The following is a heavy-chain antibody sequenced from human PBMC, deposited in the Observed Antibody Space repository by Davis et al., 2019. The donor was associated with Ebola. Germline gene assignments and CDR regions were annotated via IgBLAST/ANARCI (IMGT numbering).Heavy chain of an antibody. CDR1: GYTFTNYG. CDR3: ARQAPNFIAVAIVGATLFDY. CDR2: ISAYNGNT. J-gene: IGHJ4*02. Sequence: ASVKVSCKASGYTFTNYGISWVRQAPGQGLEWMGWISAYNGNTNYAQKLQGRVTMTTDTSTSTAYMELRSLRSDDTAVYYCARQAPNFIAVAIVGATLFDYWGQGTLVTVSS. V-gene: IGHV1-18*01. D-gene: IGHD1-26*01.